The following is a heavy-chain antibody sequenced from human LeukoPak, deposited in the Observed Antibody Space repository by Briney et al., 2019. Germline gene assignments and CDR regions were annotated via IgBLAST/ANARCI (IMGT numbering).Heavy chain of an antibody. CDR2: ISWNSGSI. J-gene: IGHJ5*02. V-gene: IGHV3-9*01. D-gene: IGHD3-10*01. CDR3: AKGDSGSYYNNWFDP. Sequence: GGSLRLSCAASGFTFKNEPMNWVRQAPGKGLEWVSGISWNSGSIGYADSVKGRFTISRDNAKNSLYLQMNSLRAEDTAVYYCAKGDSGSYYNNWFDPWGQGTLVTVSS. CDR1: GFTFKNEP.